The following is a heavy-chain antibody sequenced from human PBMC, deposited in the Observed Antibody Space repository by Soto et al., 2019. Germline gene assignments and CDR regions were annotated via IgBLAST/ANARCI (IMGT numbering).Heavy chain of an antibody. CDR3: ARVCGGDCGNAFEV. CDR1: GFTFSAYG. Sequence: QVQLVESGGGVVQPGRSLRLSCAASGFTFSAYGIHWVRQAPGKGLEWVATISFDSRDKLYVDSMNGRLTISRENSRNTVYLQMDSLRAEDTAVYHCARVCGGDCGNAFEVWGQGTGVAVSP. V-gene: IGHV3-33*05. CDR2: ISFDSRDK. J-gene: IGHJ3*01. D-gene: IGHD2-21*02.